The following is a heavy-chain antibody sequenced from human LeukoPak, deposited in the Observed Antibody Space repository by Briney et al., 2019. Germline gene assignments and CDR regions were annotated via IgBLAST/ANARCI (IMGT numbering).Heavy chain of an antibody. Sequence: QPGGSLRLSCAASGFTVSSNYMSWVRQAPGKGLEWVSVIYSGGSTYYADSVKGRFTISRHDSKNTLYLQMNSLRAEDTAVYYCAILSGSGSYSYFDYWGQGTLVTVSS. CDR3: AILSGSGSYSYFDY. CDR1: GFTVSSNY. D-gene: IGHD3-10*01. V-gene: IGHV3-53*04. CDR2: IYSGGST. J-gene: IGHJ4*02.